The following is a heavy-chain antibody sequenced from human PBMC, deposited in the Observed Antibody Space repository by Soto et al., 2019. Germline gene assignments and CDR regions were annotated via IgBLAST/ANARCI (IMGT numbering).Heavy chain of an antibody. D-gene: IGHD2-15*01. CDR1: GYTFTSYG. Sequence: QVQLVQSGAEVKKPGASVKVSCKASGYTFTSYGISWVRQAPGQGLEWMGWISVYNGNTNYAQKLQGRVAMTTDTSASTAYMELRSLRSDDTDVYYCARDIVVVVAATPHYYYGRDVWGQGTTVTVSS. CDR3: ARDIVVVVAATPHYYYGRDV. J-gene: IGHJ6*02. CDR2: ISVYNGNT. V-gene: IGHV1-18*01.